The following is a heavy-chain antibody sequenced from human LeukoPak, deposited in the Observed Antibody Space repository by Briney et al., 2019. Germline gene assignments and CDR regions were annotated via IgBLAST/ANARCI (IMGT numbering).Heavy chain of an antibody. Sequence: GASVKVSCKASGGTFSSYAISWVRQAPGQGLGWVGGIIPIFGTANYAQKFQGRVTITADESTSTAYMELSSLRSEDTAVYYCARAGGRGMYYFDYWGQGTLVTVSS. J-gene: IGHJ4*02. CDR3: ARAGGRGMYYFDY. CDR1: GGTFSSYA. V-gene: IGHV1-69*13. D-gene: IGHD3-16*01. CDR2: IIPIFGTA.